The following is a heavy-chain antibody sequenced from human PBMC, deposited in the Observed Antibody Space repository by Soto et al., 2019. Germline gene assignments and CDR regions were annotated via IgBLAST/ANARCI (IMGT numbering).Heavy chain of an antibody. V-gene: IGHV3-15*01. CDR2: IKSKTDGGTT. Sequence: EVQLVESGGGLVQPGGSLRLSCAASGFTFSNAWMSWVRQAPGKGLEWVGRIKSKTDGGTTDYAAPVKGRFTISRDDSKNTLYLQMNSLKTEDTAVYYCTTGRYFDWLASAVDYWGQGTLVTVSS. J-gene: IGHJ4*02. CDR1: GFTFSNAW. D-gene: IGHD3-9*01. CDR3: TTGRYFDWLASAVDY.